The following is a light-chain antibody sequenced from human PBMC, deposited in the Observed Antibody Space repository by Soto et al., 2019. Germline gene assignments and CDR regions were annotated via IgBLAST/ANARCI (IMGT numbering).Light chain of an antibody. CDR2: AAS. V-gene: IGKV1-17*03. CDR1: QGISNY. CDR3: LQHNSPLT. J-gene: IGKJ4*01. Sequence: DIQMTQSPSAMSASVGDRVTFTCRASQGISNYLVWFQQKPGKVPKRLISAASNLQSGVPSRFSGSGSGIEFTLTISSLQPEDCAIYYCLQHNSPLTFGGGTKVDIK.